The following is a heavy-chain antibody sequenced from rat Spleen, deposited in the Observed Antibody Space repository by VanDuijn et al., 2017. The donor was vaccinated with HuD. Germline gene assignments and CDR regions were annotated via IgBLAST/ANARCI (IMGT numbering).Heavy chain of an antibody. CDR2: IDNAGNT. V-gene: IGHV3-3*01. CDR3: TRSVSGSSGFVY. D-gene: IGHD5-1*01. CDR1: GYSITSSYK. Sequence: EVQLQESGPGLVKPSQSLSLTCSVTGYSITSSYKWTWIRKFPGNKLEWMGYIDNAGNTNYNPSLKSRISITRDTSKNQFFLQVNSVTTEDTATYYCTRSVSGSSGFVYWGQGTLVTVSS. J-gene: IGHJ3*01.